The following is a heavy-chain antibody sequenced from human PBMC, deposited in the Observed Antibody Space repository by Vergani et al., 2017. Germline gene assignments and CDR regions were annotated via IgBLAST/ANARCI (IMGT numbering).Heavy chain of an antibody. J-gene: IGHJ6*02. D-gene: IGHD6-19*01. CDR3: ARRGQWLVMDV. Sequence: QVQLQESGPGLVKPSETLSLTCTVSGGSISSYYWSWIRQPPGKGLEWIGYIYYSGSTNYNPSLKSRVTISVDTSKNQFSLKLSSVTAADTAVYYCARRGQWLVMDVWDQGTKVTVPS. CDR2: IYYSGST. CDR1: GGSISSYY. V-gene: IGHV4-59*08.